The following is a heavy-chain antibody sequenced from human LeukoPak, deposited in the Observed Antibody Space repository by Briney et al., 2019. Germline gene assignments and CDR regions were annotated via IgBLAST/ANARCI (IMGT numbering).Heavy chain of an antibody. V-gene: IGHV1-18*04. D-gene: IGHD2-2*02. CDR2: ISAYNGNT. CDR1: RYTFTSYG. Sequence: ASVKVSCKASRYTFTSYGISWVRQAPGQGLEWMGWISAYNGNTNYAQKLQGRVTMTTDTSTSTAYMELRSLRSDDTAVYYCARVPNIVVVPAAIDPPRNWFDPWGQGTLVTVSS. CDR3: ARVPNIVVVPAAIDPPRNWFDP. J-gene: IGHJ5*02.